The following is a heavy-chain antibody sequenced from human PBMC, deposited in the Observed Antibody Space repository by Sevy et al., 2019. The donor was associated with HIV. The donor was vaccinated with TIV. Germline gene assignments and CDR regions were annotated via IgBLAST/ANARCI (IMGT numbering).Heavy chain of an antibody. J-gene: IGHJ4*02. V-gene: IGHV3-30-3*01. CDR2: ISYDGSNK. CDR1: GFTFSSYA. Sequence: GGSLRLSCAASGFTFSSYAMHWVRQAPGKGLEWVAVISYDGSNKDYADSVKGRFTISRDNSKNTLYLQMNSLRAEDTAVYYCARDVAGYCSGGSCYSFGYFDYWGQGTLVTVSS. CDR3: ARDVAGYCSGGSCYSFGYFDY. D-gene: IGHD2-15*01.